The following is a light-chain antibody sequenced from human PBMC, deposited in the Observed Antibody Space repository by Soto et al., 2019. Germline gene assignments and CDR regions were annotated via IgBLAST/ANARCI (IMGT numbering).Light chain of an antibody. CDR3: QQYNSYPLT. V-gene: IGKV3-20*01. J-gene: IGKJ4*01. Sequence: PGERVTLSCRASQSVSSSYLTWYQQKPGQAPRLLIYGASSRATGIPDRFSGSRSGTEFTLTISSLQPDDFATYYCQQYNSYPLTFGGGTKVDIK. CDR1: QSVSSSY. CDR2: GAS.